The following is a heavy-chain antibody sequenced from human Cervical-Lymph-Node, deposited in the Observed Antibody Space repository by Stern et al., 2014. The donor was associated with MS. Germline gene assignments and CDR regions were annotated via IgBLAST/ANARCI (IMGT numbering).Heavy chain of an antibody. CDR2: ISYDGSNK. CDR3: ARPMYSSTWYLLRGDY. D-gene: IGHD6-13*01. V-gene: IGHV3-30*04. Sequence: VQLVESGGGVVQPGRSLRLSCAASGFIFSTYAMHWVRQAPGKGLEWVAVISYDGSNKYYADSVKARFTISRDNSKNTLYLQMNSLRAEDTAVYYCARPMYSSTWYLLRGDYWGQGTLVTVSS. J-gene: IGHJ4*02. CDR1: GFIFSTYA.